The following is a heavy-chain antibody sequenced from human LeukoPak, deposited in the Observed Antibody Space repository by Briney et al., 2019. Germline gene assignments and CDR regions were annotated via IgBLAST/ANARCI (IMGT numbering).Heavy chain of an antibody. V-gene: IGHV3-23*05. Sequence: GGSLRLSCEASGFTFSGYAMSWVRQAPGKGLEWVSTIFGSGSNTYYADSVKGRFIISRDNSKNTLYLQMDSLRAEDTAVYYCARGLGGSGSYYRDAFDIWGQGTMVTVSS. D-gene: IGHD3-10*01. CDR1: GFTFSGYA. CDR3: ARGLGGSGSYYRDAFDI. J-gene: IGHJ3*02. CDR2: IFGSGSNT.